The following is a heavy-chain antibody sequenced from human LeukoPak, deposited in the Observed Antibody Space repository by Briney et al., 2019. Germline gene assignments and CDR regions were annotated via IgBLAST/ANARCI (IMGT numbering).Heavy chain of an antibody. CDR2: ISYDGSNK. V-gene: IGHV3-30*18. CDR1: GFTFSSYG. J-gene: IGHJ4*02. D-gene: IGHD3-10*01. CDR3: AKDRVVRGVPFDY. Sequence: GGSLRLSCAASGFTFSSYGMHWVRQAPGKGLGWVAVISYDGSNKYYADSVKGRFTISRDNSKNTLYLQMNILRAEDKAVYYCAKDRVVRGVPFDYWGQGTLVTVSS.